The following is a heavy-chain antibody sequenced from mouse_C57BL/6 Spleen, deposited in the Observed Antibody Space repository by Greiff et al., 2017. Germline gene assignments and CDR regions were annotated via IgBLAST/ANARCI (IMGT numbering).Heavy chain of an antibody. D-gene: IGHD2-3*01. CDR1: GYTFTDYY. V-gene: IGHV1-77*01. J-gene: IGHJ1*03. CDR3: ARSLCDGDFLYFDV. CDR2: IDPGSGST. Sequence: QVQLKESGAELVKPGASVKISCKASGYTFTDYYINWVKQRPGQGLEWIGKIDPGSGSTYYNEKFKGKATLTVDKSSSTAYMQLSSLTSEDSAVYFCARSLCDGDFLYFDVWGTGTTVTVSS.